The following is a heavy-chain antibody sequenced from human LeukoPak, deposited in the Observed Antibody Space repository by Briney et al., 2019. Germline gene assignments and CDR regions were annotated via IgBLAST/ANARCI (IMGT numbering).Heavy chain of an antibody. V-gene: IGHV1-18*01. CDR3: ARGGRCSSTSCLGYYYYYMDV. J-gene: IGHJ6*03. CDR1: GYTFTSYG. D-gene: IGHD2-2*01. Sequence: ASVKVSCKASGYTFTSYGISWVRQASGQGLEWMGWISAYNGNTNYAQKLQGRVTMTTDTSTSTAYMELGSLRSDDTAVYYCARGGRCSSTSCLGYYYYYMDVWGEGTTVTVSS. CDR2: ISAYNGNT.